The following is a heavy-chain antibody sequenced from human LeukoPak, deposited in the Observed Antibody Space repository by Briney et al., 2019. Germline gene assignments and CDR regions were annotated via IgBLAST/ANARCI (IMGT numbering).Heavy chain of an antibody. CDR3: ARGARRFLEWLLGDYYYYMDV. CDR1: AGTFSSYA. J-gene: IGHJ6*03. Sequence: AVTVSCKSSAGTFSSYAISLVRQAPGQGLGLMGGIIPIFGTANYEKKFKGRVRIPADESTSTAYMELSSLRSEDTAVYYCARGARRFLEWLLGDYYYYMDVWGKGATVTVSS. D-gene: IGHD3-3*01. V-gene: IGHV1-69*13. CDR2: IIPIFGTA.